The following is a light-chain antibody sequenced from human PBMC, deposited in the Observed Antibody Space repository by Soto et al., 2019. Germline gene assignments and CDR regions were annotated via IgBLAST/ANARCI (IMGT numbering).Light chain of an antibody. J-gene: IGKJ1*01. CDR3: QHYGSPSWT. Sequence: VLTQSPGTLSLSPGERATLCCRSSQSISNNYLAWYQQKPGQAPRLVIYGASNRATGTPDRFSASGSGTDFTLTISRLEPDDFAVYYCQHYGSPSWTFGQGTKVDIK. CDR2: GAS. V-gene: IGKV3-20*01. CDR1: QSISNNY.